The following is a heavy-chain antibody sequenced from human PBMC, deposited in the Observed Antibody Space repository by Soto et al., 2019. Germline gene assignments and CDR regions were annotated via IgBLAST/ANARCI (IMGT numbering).Heavy chain of an antibody. CDR2: IKQDGSEK. CDR3: ARDPIGAWDYDFWSGYYDAFDI. V-gene: IGHV3-7*01. Sequence: GGSLRLSCAASGFTFSSYWMSWVRQAPGKGLEWVANIKQDGSEKYYVDSVKGRFTISRDNAKNSLYLQMNGLRAEDTAVYYCARDPIGAWDYDFWSGYYDAFDIWGQGTMVTVSS. J-gene: IGHJ3*02. CDR1: GFTFSSYW. D-gene: IGHD3-3*01.